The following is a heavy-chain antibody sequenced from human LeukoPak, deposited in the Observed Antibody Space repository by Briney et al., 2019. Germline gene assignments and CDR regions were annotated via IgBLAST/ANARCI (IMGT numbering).Heavy chain of an antibody. CDR1: GYSISSGYY. V-gene: IGHV4-38-2*02. J-gene: IGHJ3*02. CDR3: ARARSAWYQTPRAFNT. Sequence: SETLSLTCNVSGYSISSGYYWGWIRQPPGKGLQWIGTIYHSGSTYYNPSLKSRVTISVDTSKNQFSLKLSSVTAADTAVYYCARARSAWYQTPRAFNTWAKGTMVTVSS. CDR2: IYHSGST. D-gene: IGHD6-19*01.